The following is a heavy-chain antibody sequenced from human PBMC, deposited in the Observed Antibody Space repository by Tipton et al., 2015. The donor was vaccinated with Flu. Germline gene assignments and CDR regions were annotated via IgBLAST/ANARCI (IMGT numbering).Heavy chain of an antibody. CDR3: ARAPSGGSSIAARPNWFDP. J-gene: IGHJ5*02. CDR2: INHSGST. CDR1: GGSIGSSTYY. Sequence: TLSLTCTVFGGSIGSSTYYWGWIRQPPGKGLEWIGEINHSGSTNYNPSLKSRVTISVDTSKNQFSLKLSSVTAADTAVYYCARAPSGGSSIAARPNWFDPWGQGTLVTVSS. V-gene: IGHV4-39*07. D-gene: IGHD6-6*01.